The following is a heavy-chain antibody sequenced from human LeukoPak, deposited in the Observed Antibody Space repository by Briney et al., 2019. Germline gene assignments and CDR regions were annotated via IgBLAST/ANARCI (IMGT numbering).Heavy chain of an antibody. D-gene: IGHD3-10*01. CDR1: GGSISSYY. Sequence: SETLSLTCTVSGGSISSYYWSWIRQPPGKGLEWIGYIYYSGSTNYNPSLKSRVTISVDTSKNQFSLKLSSVTAADTAVYYCAGGDPSGYFDYWGQGTLVTVSS. CDR3: AGGDPSGYFDY. V-gene: IGHV4-59*01. CDR2: IYYSGST. J-gene: IGHJ4*02.